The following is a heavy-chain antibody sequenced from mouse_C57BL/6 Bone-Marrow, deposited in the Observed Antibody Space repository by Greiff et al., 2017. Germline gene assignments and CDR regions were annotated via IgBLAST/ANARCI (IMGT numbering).Heavy chain of an antibody. CDR2: FHPYNDDT. V-gene: IGHV1-47*01. CDR3: ARGGNYGGYDFDY. D-gene: IGHD2-1*01. CDR1: GYTFTTYP. Sequence: VKLMESGAELVKPGASVKMSCKASGYTFTTYPIEWMKQNHGKSLEWIGNFHPYNDDTKYNEKFKGKATLTVEKSSSTVYLELSRLTSDDSAVYYCARGGNYGGYDFDYWGQGTTLTVSS. J-gene: IGHJ2*01.